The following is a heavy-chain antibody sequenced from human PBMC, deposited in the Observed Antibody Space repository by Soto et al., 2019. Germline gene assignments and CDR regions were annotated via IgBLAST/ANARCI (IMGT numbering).Heavy chain of an antibody. V-gene: IGHV3-23*01. CDR2: ISYGGSTT. CDR3: VKDRYSGAYEPPSDFFEY. J-gene: IGHJ4*02. D-gene: IGHD1-26*01. Sequence: PGGSLRLSCAASGFTFSSYAMSWVRQAPGQGLEWVAGISYGGSTTYYAASVKGRFTISRDNSKNTLHLQMDSLSAEDTAIYYCVKDRYSGAYEPPSDFFEYWGQGTLVTVSS. CDR1: GFTFSSYA.